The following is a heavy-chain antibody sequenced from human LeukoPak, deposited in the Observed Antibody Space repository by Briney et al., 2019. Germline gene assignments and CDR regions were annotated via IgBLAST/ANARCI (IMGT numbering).Heavy chain of an antibody. D-gene: IGHD3-10*01. CDR2: TYYRSKWFN. V-gene: IGHV6-1*01. Sequence: SQTLSLTCAISGDSVSSNSATWNWIRQSPSRGLEWLGRTYYRSKWFNDYAVSVKSRITINPDTSKNQFSLQMNSVAPEDTAVYYCARFGFGESWFNYWGQGTQVTVSS. CDR3: ARFGFGESWFNY. J-gene: IGHJ4*02. CDR1: GDSVSSNSAT.